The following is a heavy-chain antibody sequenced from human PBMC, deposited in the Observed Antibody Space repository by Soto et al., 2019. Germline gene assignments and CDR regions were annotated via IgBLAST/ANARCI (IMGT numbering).Heavy chain of an antibody. Sequence: ASVKVSCKASGYTFTSYDINWVRQATGQGLEWMGWMNPNSGNTGYAQKFQGRVTMTRNTSISTAYMELSSLRSEDTAVYYCSRGGWHIVVVTAIYYGMDVWGQGTTVTVSS. D-gene: IGHD2-21*02. CDR2: MNPNSGNT. CDR3: SRGGWHIVVVTAIYYGMDV. CDR1: GYTFTSYD. J-gene: IGHJ6*02. V-gene: IGHV1-8*01.